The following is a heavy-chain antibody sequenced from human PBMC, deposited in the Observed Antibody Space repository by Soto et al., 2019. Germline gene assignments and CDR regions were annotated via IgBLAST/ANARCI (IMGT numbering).Heavy chain of an antibody. Sequence: PWGSLRLSCAASGFTVSDHYMDWVRQAPGKGLEWVGRTRNKANSYTTEYAASVKGRFTISRDNSKNTLYLQMNSLRAEDTAVYYCAKDWRQIVVVPAAEYNWFDPWGQGTLVTVSS. J-gene: IGHJ5*02. CDR1: GFTVSDHY. CDR2: TRNKANSYTT. V-gene: IGHV3-72*01. CDR3: AKDWRQIVVVPAAEYNWFDP. D-gene: IGHD2-2*01.